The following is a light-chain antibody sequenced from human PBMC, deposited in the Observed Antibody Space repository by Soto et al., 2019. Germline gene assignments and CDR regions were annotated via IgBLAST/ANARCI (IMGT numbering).Light chain of an antibody. CDR3: QHYNSYST. Sequence: DIQLTQSPSFLSASVVDRFTITFRASQGISSYLAWYQQKPVKAPKLLIYAASTLQSGVPSRFSGSGSGTEFTLTISSLQPDDFATYYCQHYNSYSTFGQGTRLEIK. CDR2: AAS. CDR1: QGISSY. J-gene: IGKJ5*01. V-gene: IGKV1-9*01.